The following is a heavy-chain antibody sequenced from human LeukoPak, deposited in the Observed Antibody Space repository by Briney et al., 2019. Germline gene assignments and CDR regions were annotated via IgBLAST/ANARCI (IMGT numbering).Heavy chain of an antibody. CDR1: VFTLRTYG. J-gene: IGHJ4*02. CDR2: IGGRGDKT. CDR3: AKSITQVYGHGYYPTDY. V-gene: IGHV3-23*02. Sequence: GGSLRLSCAAWVFTLRTYGVTGVRRSRGGGGEGGSDIGGRGDKTNYGDCVEGRYTISRENSKNTVFLQMNSLRVEDTAIYYCAKSITQVYGHGYYPTDYWGQGTLVTVSS. D-gene: IGHD3-3*01.